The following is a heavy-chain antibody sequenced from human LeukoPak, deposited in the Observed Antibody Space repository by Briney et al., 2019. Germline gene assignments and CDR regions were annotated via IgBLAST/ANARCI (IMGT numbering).Heavy chain of an antibody. J-gene: IGHJ4*02. D-gene: IGHD3-9*01. CDR2: ISGRSNNT. CDR3: AKWGDYDVLTGYYVSDF. Sequence: GASLRLSCAASGFIFSNYAMYWVRQAPGKGLEWVSAISGRSNNTYYADSVKGRFTISRDSSKNTLYLQMNSLRADDTDVYYCAKWGDYDVLTGYYVSDFWGQGTLVTVSS. V-gene: IGHV3-23*01. CDR1: GFIFSNYA.